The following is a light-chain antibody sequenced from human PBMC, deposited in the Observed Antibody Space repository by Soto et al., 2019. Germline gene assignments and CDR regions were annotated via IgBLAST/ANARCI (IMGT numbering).Light chain of an antibody. CDR1: QSVSSNY. CDR3: QQYGSSPYT. J-gene: IGKJ2*01. Sequence: EIVLTQSPDTLSLSPGERATLSCRVSQSVSSNYLAWYQQKPGQGPRLLIYHASSRASGIPDRFSGSGSGTDFTLSISRLEPEDFAVYYCQQYGSSPYTFGQGTKLEI. CDR2: HAS. V-gene: IGKV3-20*01.